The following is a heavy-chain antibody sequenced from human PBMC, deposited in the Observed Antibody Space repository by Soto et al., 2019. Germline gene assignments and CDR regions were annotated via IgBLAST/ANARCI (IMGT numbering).Heavy chain of an antibody. V-gene: IGHV4-31*03. CDR1: GGSISSGGYY. J-gene: IGHJ6*02. Sequence: QVQLQGSGPGLVKPSQTLSLTCTVSGGSISSGGYYWSWIRQHPGKGLEWIGYIYYSGSTYYNPSLKSRVTISVDTSKDQFSLKLSSVTAADTAVYYCAVSRDGYSMDVWGQGTTVTVSS. D-gene: IGHD2-2*01. CDR2: IYYSGST. CDR3: AVSRDGYSMDV.